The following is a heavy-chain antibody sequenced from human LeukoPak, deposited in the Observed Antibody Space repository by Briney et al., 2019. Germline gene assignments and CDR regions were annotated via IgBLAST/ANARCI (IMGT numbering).Heavy chain of an antibody. CDR3: AKDRLVVVPAAMPKARGLFDY. CDR1: GFTFSSYG. CDR2: ISYVGSNK. Sequence: PGGSLRLSCAASGFTFSSYGMHWVRQAPGKGLGWVAVISYVGSNKYYADSVKGRFTISRDNSKNTLYLQMNSLRAEDTAVYYCAKDRLVVVPAAMPKARGLFDYWGQGTLVTVSS. J-gene: IGHJ4*02. D-gene: IGHD2-2*01. V-gene: IGHV3-30*18.